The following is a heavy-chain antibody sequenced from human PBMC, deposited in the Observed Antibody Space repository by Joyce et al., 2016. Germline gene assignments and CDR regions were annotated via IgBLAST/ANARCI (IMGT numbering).Heavy chain of an antibody. CDR1: RNTFSNFA. CDR2: IVPIFGTA. J-gene: IGHJ4*02. V-gene: IGHV1-69*01. D-gene: IGHD4-17*01. Sequence: QVQLVQSGAEVKEPGSSVKVSCKTSRNTFSNFAISWVRQAPGQGLEWMGGIVPIFGTANYAQKFQGRLTITADESTSTAYMELSSLRSEDTAIYYCARDPTTMTTMPTDYWGQGTLVTVSS. CDR3: ARDPTTMTTMPTDY.